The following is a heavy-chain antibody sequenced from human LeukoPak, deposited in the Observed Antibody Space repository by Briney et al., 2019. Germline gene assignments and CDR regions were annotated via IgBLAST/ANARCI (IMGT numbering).Heavy chain of an antibody. CDR1: GFTVSSNY. CDR2: IRYDGSNK. Sequence: GGSLRLSCAASGFTVSSNYMSWVRQAPGKGLEWVAFIRYDGSNKYYADSVKGRFTISRDNSKNTLYLQMNSLRAEDTAVYYCAKGEDSSGYFFLSGAEYFQHWGQGTLVTVSS. D-gene: IGHD3-22*01. V-gene: IGHV3-30*02. J-gene: IGHJ1*01. CDR3: AKGEDSSGYFFLSGAEYFQH.